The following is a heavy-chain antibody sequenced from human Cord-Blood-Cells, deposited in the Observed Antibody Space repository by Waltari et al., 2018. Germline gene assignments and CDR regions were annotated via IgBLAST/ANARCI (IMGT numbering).Heavy chain of an antibody. CDR1: GGSFSGYY. V-gene: IGHV4-34*01. D-gene: IGHD6-25*01. J-gene: IGHJ4*02. CDR2: INHSGST. CDR3: ARSSPSYSSAFDY. Sequence: QVQLQQWGAGLLKPSETLSLPCAVYGGSFSGYYWSWIRQPPGKGLEWIGEINHSGSTNSTPSLKSLVPISVDTSKNQFSLKLSSVTAADTAVYYCARSSPSYSSAFDYWGQGTLVTVSS.